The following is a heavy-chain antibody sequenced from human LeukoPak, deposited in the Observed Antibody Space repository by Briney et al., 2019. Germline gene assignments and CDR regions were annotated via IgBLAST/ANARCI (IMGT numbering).Heavy chain of an antibody. CDR1: GYTFTGYY. Sequence: ASVKVSCKASGYTFTGYYMHWVRQAPGQGLEWVGRINPNSGGTNYAQKFQGRVTMTRDTSISTAYMELSRLRSDDTAVYYCAREIIPDIVVVVAVYTDVWGKGTTVTVSS. J-gene: IGHJ6*03. CDR3: AREIIPDIVVVVAVYTDV. V-gene: IGHV1-2*06. CDR2: INPNSGGT. D-gene: IGHD2-15*01.